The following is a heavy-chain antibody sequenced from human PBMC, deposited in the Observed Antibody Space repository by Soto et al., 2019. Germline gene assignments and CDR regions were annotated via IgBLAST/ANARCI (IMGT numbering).Heavy chain of an antibody. CDR1: GVSISSYY. V-gene: IGHV4-59*01. CDR3: ARDGSHCVTTSCPGAWFDP. J-gene: IGHJ5*02. Sequence: SETLSLTCTVAGVSISSYYCSWIRQPPGKELEWIGYIHYTGTTKYNPSLKSRVTISVDTSKNQFSLKLDPMTAADTAVYYCARDGSHCVTTSCPGAWFDPRGQRTLVTVSS. CDR2: IHYTGTT. D-gene: IGHD2-2*01.